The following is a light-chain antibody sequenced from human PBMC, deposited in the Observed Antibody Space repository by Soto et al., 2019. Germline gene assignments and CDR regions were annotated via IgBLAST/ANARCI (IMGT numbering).Light chain of an antibody. CDR2: AAS. J-gene: IGKJ1*01. CDR3: QQYGLSPET. CDR1: QSVRSSS. Sequence: EIVLTQSPGTLSLSPGERATLSCRASQSVRSSSLAWYQQKPGQAPRLLICAASSRATGIPDRISGSGSGTDFTLTISRLEPEDFAVYYCQQYGLSPETFGQGTKVEIK. V-gene: IGKV3-20*01.